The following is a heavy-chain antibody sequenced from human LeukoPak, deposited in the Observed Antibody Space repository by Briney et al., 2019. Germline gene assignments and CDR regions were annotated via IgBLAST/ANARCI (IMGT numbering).Heavy chain of an antibody. CDR3: ARDLSLYCSGGSCYSLNY. CDR2: ISSSGSTI. J-gene: IGHJ4*02. Sequence: PGGSLRLSCTASGFTFSSYSMNWARQAPGKGLEWVSYISSSGSTIYYADSVKGRFTISRDNAKNSLYLQMNSLRAEDTAVYYCARDLSLYCSGGSCYSLNYWGQGTLVTVSS. V-gene: IGHV3-48*04. D-gene: IGHD2-15*01. CDR1: GFTFSSYS.